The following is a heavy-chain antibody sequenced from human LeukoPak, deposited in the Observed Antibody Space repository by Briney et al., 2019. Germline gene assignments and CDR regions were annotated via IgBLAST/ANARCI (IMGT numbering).Heavy chain of an antibody. CDR3: STTYYYDSSEGY. V-gene: IGHV3-15*07. Sequence: KSGGSLRLSCAASGFTFSNAWMNWVRQAPGKGLEWVGRIKSKTDGGTTDYAAPVKGRFTISRDDSKNTLYLQMNSLKTEDTAVYYCSTTYYYDSSEGYWDQGTLVTVSS. CDR1: GFTFSNAW. CDR2: IKSKTDGGTT. J-gene: IGHJ4*02. D-gene: IGHD3-22*01.